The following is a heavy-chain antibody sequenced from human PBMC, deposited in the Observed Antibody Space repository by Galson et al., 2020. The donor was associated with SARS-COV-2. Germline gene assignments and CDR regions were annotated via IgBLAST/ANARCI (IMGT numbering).Heavy chain of an antibody. Sequence: GGSLRLSCAASGLTFSSYSMNWVRQAPGKGLEWVSYISSISSTIYYADSVKGRFTISRDNAKNSLYLQMNSLRVQDTAVYYCARGALPAAFYGLDVWGQGTTVTVSS. V-gene: IGHV3-48*04. J-gene: IGHJ6*02. CDR2: ISSISSTI. CDR1: GLTFSSYS. CDR3: ARGALPAAFYGLDV. D-gene: IGHD2-2*01.